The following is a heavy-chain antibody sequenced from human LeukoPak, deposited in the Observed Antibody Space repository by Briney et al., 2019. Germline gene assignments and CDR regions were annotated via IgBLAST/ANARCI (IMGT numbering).Heavy chain of an antibody. CDR1: GGSIGSYY. V-gene: IGHV4-59*01. CDR2: IYYSGST. J-gene: IGHJ6*03. CDR3: ARGEHDYDILTGSWDYYYYMDV. Sequence: SETLSLTCTVSGGSIGSYYWSWIRQPPGKGLEWIGYIYYSGSTNYNPSLKSRVTISVDTSKNQFSLKLSSVTAADTAVYYCARGEHDYDILTGSWDYYYYMDVWGKGTTVTVSS. D-gene: IGHD3-9*01.